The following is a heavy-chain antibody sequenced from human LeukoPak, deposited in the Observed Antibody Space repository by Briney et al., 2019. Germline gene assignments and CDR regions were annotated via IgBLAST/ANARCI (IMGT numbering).Heavy chain of an antibody. CDR2: ISASGATI. CDR3: AKGSLRYDPYYFGMDV. CDR1: GFTFSNYA. V-gene: IGHV3-23*01. D-gene: IGHD3-3*01. Sequence: PGGSLRLSCAASGFTFSNYAMSWVRQAPGKGLEWVSVISASGATIYYADSVKGRLTISRDNSWNTLNLQMNSLTAEDTAVYFCAKGSLRYDPYYFGMDVWGQGTTVIVS. J-gene: IGHJ6*02.